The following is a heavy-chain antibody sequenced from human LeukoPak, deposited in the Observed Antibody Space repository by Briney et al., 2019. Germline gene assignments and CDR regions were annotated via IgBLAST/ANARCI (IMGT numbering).Heavy chain of an antibody. V-gene: IGHV3-30*18. D-gene: IGHD5-18*01. CDR3: AKEEDDQTTAMAPFDY. J-gene: IGHJ4*02. Sequence: PGGSLRLSCTTSGITFSNYGMHWARQAPGKGLEWVAVISDDGGNLHYANSVKGRFTISRDNSNNTLILHMNSLRAEDTAVYYCAKEEDDQTTAMAPFDYWGQGTLVTVSS. CDR2: ISDDGGNL. CDR1: GITFSNYG.